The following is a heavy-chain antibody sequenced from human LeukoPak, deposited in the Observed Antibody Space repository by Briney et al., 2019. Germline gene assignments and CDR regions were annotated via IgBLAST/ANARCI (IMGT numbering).Heavy chain of an antibody. CDR2: IKSKTDGGTT. CDR1: GFTFSNAW. Sequence: PGGSLRLSCAASGFTFSNAWMSWVRQAPGKGLEWVGRIKSKTDGGTTDYAAPVKGRFTISRDDSKNTLYLQMNSLKTEDTAVYYCARPIAAAEDAFDIWGQGTMVTVSS. D-gene: IGHD6-13*01. V-gene: IGHV3-15*01. CDR3: ARPIAAAEDAFDI. J-gene: IGHJ3*02.